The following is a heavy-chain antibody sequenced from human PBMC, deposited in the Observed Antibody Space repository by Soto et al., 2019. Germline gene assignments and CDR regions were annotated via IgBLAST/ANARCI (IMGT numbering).Heavy chain of an antibody. J-gene: IGHJ5*02. CDR3: VRRHVSATGIDWFDP. CDR1: GYTFTSYG. CDR2: INAANGDT. Sequence: ASVKVSCKASGYTFTSYGIHWVRQAPGQRLEWMGWINAANGDTKYSPKFQGRVTITRDTPASTAYMEPSSLRSEDTAVYYCVRRHVSATGIDWFDPWGQGTLVTVSS. V-gene: IGHV1-3*01. D-gene: IGHD6-13*01.